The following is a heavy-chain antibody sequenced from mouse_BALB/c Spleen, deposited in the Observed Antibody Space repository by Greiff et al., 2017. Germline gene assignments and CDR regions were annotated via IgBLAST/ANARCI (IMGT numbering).Heavy chain of an antibody. D-gene: IGHD2-10*02. V-gene: IGHV14-4*02. CDR1: GFNINDYY. J-gene: IGHJ2*01. Sequence: VHVKQSGAELVRSGASVKLSCTASGFNINDYYMHWVKQRPEQGLEWIGWIDPENGDTEYAPKFQGKATMTADTSSNTAYLQLSSLTSEDTAVYYCNAAYGNYVREDYFDYWGQGTTLTVSA. CDR3: NAAYGNYVREDYFDY. CDR2: IDPENGDT.